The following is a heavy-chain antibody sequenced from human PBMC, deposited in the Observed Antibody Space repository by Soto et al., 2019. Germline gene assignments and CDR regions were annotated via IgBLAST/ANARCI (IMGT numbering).Heavy chain of an antibody. CDR2: IIPIFGTA. CDR1: VGTFSSYA. V-gene: IGHV1-69*13. Sequence: SVKGSCKASVGTFSSYAVSWVRQAPGQGLEWMGGIIPIFGTANYAQKFQGRVTITADESTSTAYMELSSLRSEDTAVYYCASFDSSGYPSAFDLWGPGTMVTVSS. D-gene: IGHD3-22*01. J-gene: IGHJ3*01. CDR3: ASFDSSGYPSAFDL.